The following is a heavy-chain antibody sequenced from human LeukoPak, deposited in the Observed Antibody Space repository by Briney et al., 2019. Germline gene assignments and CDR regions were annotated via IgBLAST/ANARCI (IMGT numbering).Heavy chain of an antibody. CDR1: GYTFTSYG. J-gene: IGHJ4*02. Sequence: ASVKVSCKASGYTFTSYGISWVRQAPGQGLEWMGWISAYNGNTNYAQKLQGRVTMTTDTSTSTAYMELRSLRSDDTAVYYCARWGAYCSSTSCSLFDYWGQGTLVTVSS. CDR2: ISAYNGNT. CDR3: ARWGAYCSSTSCSLFDY. V-gene: IGHV1-18*01. D-gene: IGHD2-2*01.